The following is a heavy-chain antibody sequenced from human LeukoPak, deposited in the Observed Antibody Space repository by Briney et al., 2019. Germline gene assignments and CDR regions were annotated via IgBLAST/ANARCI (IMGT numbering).Heavy chain of an antibody. CDR1: GFTFSDYY. CDR3: AKGNGVSCYSATDY. V-gene: IGHV3-11*01. CDR2: ISSSGSTI. D-gene: IGHD2-15*01. Sequence: PGGSLRLSCAASGFTFSDYYMSWIRQAPGKGLEWVSYISSSGSTIYYADSVKGRFTISRDNSKNTLYLQMNSLRAEDTAVYYCAKGNGVSCYSATDYWGQGTLVTVSS. J-gene: IGHJ4*02.